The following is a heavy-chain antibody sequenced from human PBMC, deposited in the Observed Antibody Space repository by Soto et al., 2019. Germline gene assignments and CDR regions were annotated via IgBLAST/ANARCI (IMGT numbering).Heavy chain of an antibody. V-gene: IGHV3-30*18. J-gene: IGHJ4*02. D-gene: IGHD3-10*01. CDR2: ISYDGSNK. CDR1: GFTFSSYG. CDR3: AKDRLYYGSGNYYNDY. Sequence: GGSLRLSCAASGFTFSSYGMHWVRQAPGKGLEWVAVISYDGSNKYYADSVKGRFTISRDNSKNTLYLQMNSLRAEDTAVYYCAKDRLYYGSGNYYNDYWGQGTLVTVSS.